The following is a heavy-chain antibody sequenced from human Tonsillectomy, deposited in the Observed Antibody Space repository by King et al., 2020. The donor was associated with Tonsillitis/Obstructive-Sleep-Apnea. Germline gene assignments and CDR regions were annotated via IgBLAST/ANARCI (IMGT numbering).Heavy chain of an antibody. CDR2: ISWNSGDI. D-gene: IGHD3-3*01. CDR1: GFTFDDYA. CDR3: AKDTGRFLTPYMDV. Sequence: VQLVESGGALVQPGRSPRLSCAASGFTFDDYAMHWVRQAPGKGLEWVSGISWNSGDIGYADSVKGRFTISRDNAKNSLYLQMNSLRAEDTALYYCAKDTGRFLTPYMDVWGKGTTVTVSS. J-gene: IGHJ6*03. V-gene: IGHV3-9*01.